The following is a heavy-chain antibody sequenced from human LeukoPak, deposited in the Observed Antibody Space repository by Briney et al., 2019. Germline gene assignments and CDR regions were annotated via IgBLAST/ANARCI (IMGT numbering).Heavy chain of an antibody. CDR3: ARSNPHYSDSSGYLNY. Sequence: PGGSLRLSCAASGFTFSSYWMHWVRQAPGKGLVWVSRINSDGSSTSYADSEKGRFTISRDNAKNTLYLQMNSLRAVDTAVYYCARSNPHYSDSSGYLNYWGQGTLVTVSS. CDR1: GFTFSSYW. CDR2: INSDGSST. J-gene: IGHJ4*02. D-gene: IGHD3-22*01. V-gene: IGHV3-74*01.